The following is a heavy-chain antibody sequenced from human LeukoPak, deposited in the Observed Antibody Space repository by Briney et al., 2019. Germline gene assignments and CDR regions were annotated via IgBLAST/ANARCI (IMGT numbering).Heavy chain of an antibody. V-gene: IGHV5-51*01. CDR2: IYPGDSDT. Sequence: GESLKISCKGSGYSFTSYWIGWVRQMPGKGLEWMGIIYPGDSDTRYSPSFQGQVTISADKSISTAYLQWSSLKASDTAMYYCARGLRYFDWLLYSGYYFDYWGQGTLVAVSS. CDR1: GYSFTSYW. D-gene: IGHD3-9*01. CDR3: ARGLRYFDWLLYSGYYFDY. J-gene: IGHJ4*02.